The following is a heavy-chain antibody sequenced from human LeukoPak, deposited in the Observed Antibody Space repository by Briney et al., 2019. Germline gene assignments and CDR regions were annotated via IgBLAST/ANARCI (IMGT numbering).Heavy chain of an antibody. CDR2: IYPGDSDT. V-gene: IGHV5-51*01. Sequence: GESLKISCKGSGYSFSTYWIGWVRQMPGKGLEWMGIIYPGDSDTRYNTSLQGQVTISADKSISTAYLQWSSLKASDTAMYYCARRGYRSGANAFDIWGQGTMVTVSS. CDR1: GYSFSTYW. CDR3: ARRGYRSGANAFDI. J-gene: IGHJ3*02. D-gene: IGHD6-19*01.